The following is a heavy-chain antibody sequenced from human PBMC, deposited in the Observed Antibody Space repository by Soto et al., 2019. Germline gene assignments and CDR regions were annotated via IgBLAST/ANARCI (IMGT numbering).Heavy chain of an antibody. CDR2: IYYSGST. CDR1: GGSISSSSYY. V-gene: IGHV4-39*01. Sequence: QLQLQESGPGLVKPSETLSLTCTVSGGSISSSSYYWGWIRQPPGKGLEWIGSIYYSGSTYYHPSLRSRVTISVDTSKNQFSLKLSSVTAADTAVYYCARLGYYGSARGGYWGQGTLVTVSS. CDR3: ARLGYYGSARGGY. D-gene: IGHD3-10*01. J-gene: IGHJ4*02.